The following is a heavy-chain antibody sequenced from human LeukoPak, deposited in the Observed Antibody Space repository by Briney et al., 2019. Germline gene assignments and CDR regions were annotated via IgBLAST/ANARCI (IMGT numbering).Heavy chain of an antibody. J-gene: IGHJ4*02. Sequence: SVKVSCKASGGTFSRFTISWVRQAPGQGFEWMGEITPIFGTANFAQKFQGRVSITADESTSTAFMELSSLRSEDTAVYYCAREWGLESSGYYYAYWGQGTLVTVSS. D-gene: IGHD3-22*01. CDR2: ITPIFGTA. V-gene: IGHV1-69*13. CDR3: AREWGLESSGYYYAY. CDR1: GGTFSRFT.